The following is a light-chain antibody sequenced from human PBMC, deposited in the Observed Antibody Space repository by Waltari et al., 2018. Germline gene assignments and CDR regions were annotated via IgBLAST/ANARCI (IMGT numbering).Light chain of an antibody. CDR3: FLVYGGVGV. CDR2: DTT. J-gene: IGLJ3*02. CDR1: TGVVTSGHF. Sequence: QAVVTQEPSLTVSPGGTVTLTCASNTGVVTSGHFAYWFQQKPGHAPKTLFYDTTNKPAWTPARLSGYLLGGKAALTLSGAQPEDEADYFCFLVYGGVGVFGGGTKLTVL. V-gene: IGLV7-46*01.